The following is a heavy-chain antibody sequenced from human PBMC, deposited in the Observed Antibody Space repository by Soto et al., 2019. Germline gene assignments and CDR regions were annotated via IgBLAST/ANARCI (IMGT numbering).Heavy chain of an antibody. CDR2: IHHGGST. J-gene: IGHJ1*01. CDR3: ARNDMFGSFVLQQ. D-gene: IGHD3-10*02. CDR1: GGSITSNEC. Sequence: QVQLQESGPGLVKPSGTLSLTCAVSGGSITSNECWIWVRQPPGKGLEWIGEIHHGGSTNYNPSLKSRVTISVDKSKKELSLSLPSVTAADTDVYYCARNDMFGSFVLQQWGHCTLVTVSS. V-gene: IGHV4-4*02.